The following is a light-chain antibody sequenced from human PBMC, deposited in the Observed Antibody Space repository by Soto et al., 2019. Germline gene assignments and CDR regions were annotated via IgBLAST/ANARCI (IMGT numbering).Light chain of an antibody. CDR3: QQYDDWPET. CDR2: DAS. CDR1: QSVSSN. J-gene: IGKJ1*01. V-gene: IGKV3-15*01. Sequence: EKVMTQSPATLSVSPGERATLSCRASQSVSSNLAWYQQKPGQAPRLLIYDASTRATGIPARFSGSGSGTEFTLTISSLPSEDLAVYYCQQYDDWPETFGQGTKVEI.